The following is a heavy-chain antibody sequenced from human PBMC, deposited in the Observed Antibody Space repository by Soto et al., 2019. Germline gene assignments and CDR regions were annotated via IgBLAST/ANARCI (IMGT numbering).Heavy chain of an antibody. CDR3: WGGVTMIVVVITGVGSSGAFDI. Sequence: GGSLRLSCAAPGFTFSSYGMHWVRQAPGKGLEWVAVISYDGSNKYYADSVKGRFTISRDNSKNTLYLQMNSLRAEDTAVYYRWGGVTMIVVVITGVGSSGAFDIWGQGTMVTVSS. CDR2: ISYDGSNK. D-gene: IGHD3-22*01. CDR1: GFTFSSYG. V-gene: IGHV3-30*03. J-gene: IGHJ3*02.